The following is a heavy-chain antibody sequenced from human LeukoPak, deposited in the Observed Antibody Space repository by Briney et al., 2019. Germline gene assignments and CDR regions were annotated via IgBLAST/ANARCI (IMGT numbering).Heavy chain of an antibody. CDR3: ATTTIRLGY. CDR1: GGSFSGYH. J-gene: IGHJ4*02. D-gene: IGHD1-26*01. V-gene: IGHV4-34*01. CDR2: INHSGNT. Sequence: SETLSLTCAVYGGSFSGYHWSWIRQPPGKGLEWIGEINHSGNTNYNPSLKSRVTISVDTSKNQFSLKLSSVTAADTAVYYCATTTIRLGYWGQGTLVTVSS.